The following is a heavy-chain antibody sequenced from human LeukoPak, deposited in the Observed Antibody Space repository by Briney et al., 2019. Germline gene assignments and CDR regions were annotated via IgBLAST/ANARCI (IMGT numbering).Heavy chain of an antibody. D-gene: IGHD4-17*01. J-gene: IGHJ4*02. V-gene: IGHV3-53*01. CDR2: IYGGSTT. CDR1: GFTFSSYA. CDR3: ARDQRLYGDYTYFDY. Sequence: GGSLRLSCAASGFTFSSYAMSWVRQAPGKGLEWVSIIYGGSTTYYADSVKGRFTISRDNSKNTLYLQINSLRAEDTAVYYCARDQRLYGDYTYFDYWGQGTLVTVSS.